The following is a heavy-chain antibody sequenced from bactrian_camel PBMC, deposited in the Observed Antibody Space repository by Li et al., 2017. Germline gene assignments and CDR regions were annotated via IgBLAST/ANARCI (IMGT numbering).Heavy chain of an antibody. CDR2: INSGGNST. CDR1: GFTFKTTW. J-gene: IGHJ4*01. CDR3: SLYWGF. D-gene: IGHD2*01. Sequence: VQLVESGGGSVQAGGSLRLSCAASGFTFKTTWLYWVRQAPGKGLEWISAINSGGNSTFYSDSVKGRFTISGDNAKNILYLQMNSLKTEDTALYYCSLYWGFWGQGTQVTVS. V-gene: IGHV3S1*01.